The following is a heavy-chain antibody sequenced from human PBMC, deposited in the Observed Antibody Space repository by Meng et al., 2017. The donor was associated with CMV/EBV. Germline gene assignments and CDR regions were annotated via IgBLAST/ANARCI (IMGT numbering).Heavy chain of an antibody. Sequence: SETLSLTCTVSGYSISSGYYWGWIRQPPGKGLEWIGSIYHSGSTYYNPSLKSRVTISVDTSKNQFSLKLSSVTAADTAVYYCARLEPQSYWGQGTLVTVSS. CDR3: ARLEPQSY. CDR1: GYSISSGYY. J-gene: IGHJ4*02. D-gene: IGHD1-14*01. CDR2: IYHSGST. V-gene: IGHV4-38-2*02.